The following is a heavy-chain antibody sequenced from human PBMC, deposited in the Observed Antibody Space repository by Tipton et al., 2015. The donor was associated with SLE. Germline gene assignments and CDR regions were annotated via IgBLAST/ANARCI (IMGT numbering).Heavy chain of an antibody. CDR3: VRAGDCSGGSCYSGLDC. D-gene: IGHD2-15*01. CDR1: GGSISSGSYY. Sequence: TLSLTCTVSGGSISSGSYYWSWIRQPAGKGLEWIGRMHPSGSTNYNPSLKSRVTISVDTSKNQFSLKLSSVTAADTAIYYCVRAGDCSGGSCYSGLDCWGQGTLISVSS. V-gene: IGHV4-61*02. J-gene: IGHJ4*02. CDR2: MHPSGST.